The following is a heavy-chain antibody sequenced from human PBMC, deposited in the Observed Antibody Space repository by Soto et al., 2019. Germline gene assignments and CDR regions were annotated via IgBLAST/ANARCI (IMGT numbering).Heavy chain of an antibody. CDR3: VRDGTKTLRDWFDP. V-gene: IGHV4-4*07. D-gene: IGHD1-1*01. Sequence: SETLSLTCTVSGASISGFYWSWIRKSAGKGLEWIGRIYATGTTNYNPSLKSRVMMSVDTSKKQFSLKLRSVTAADTAVYYCVRDGTKTLRDWFDPWGQGISVTSPQ. CDR1: GASISGFY. J-gene: IGHJ5*02. CDR2: IYATGTT.